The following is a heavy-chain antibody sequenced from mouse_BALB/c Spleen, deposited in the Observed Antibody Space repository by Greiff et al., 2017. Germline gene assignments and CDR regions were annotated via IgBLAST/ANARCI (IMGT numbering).Heavy chain of an antibody. CDR1: GYTFTDYA. D-gene: IGHD1-1*01. Sequence: QVQLKESGPEVVRPGVSVKISCKGSGYTFTDYAMHWVKHSHAKSLEWIGVISTYNGNTNYNQKFKGKATMTVDKSSSTAYMELARLTSEDSAIYCCARSGITTVVGCAVGYWGQGASVTVS. J-gene: IGHJ4*01. CDR3: ARSGITTVVGCAVGY. CDR2: ISTYNGNT. V-gene: IGHV1-67*01.